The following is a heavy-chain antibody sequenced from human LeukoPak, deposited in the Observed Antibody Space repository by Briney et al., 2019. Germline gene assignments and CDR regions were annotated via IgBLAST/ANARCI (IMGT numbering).Heavy chain of an antibody. D-gene: IGHD4-17*01. V-gene: IGHV3-30*04. CDR2: ISYDGSNK. Sequence: GGSLRLSCAASGFTFSNYAMSWVRQAPGKGLEWVAVISYDGSNKYYADSVKGRFTISRDNSKNTLYLQMNSLRPEDTAVYYCARDGPDYGDFDYWGQGTLVTVSS. J-gene: IGHJ4*02. CDR1: GFTFSNYA. CDR3: ARDGPDYGDFDY.